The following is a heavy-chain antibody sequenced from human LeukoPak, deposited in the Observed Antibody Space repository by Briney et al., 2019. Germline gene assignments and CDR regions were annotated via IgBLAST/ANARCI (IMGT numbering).Heavy chain of an antibody. CDR3: ARESGYDRHSYYYYGMDV. D-gene: IGHD5-12*01. J-gene: IGHJ6*02. CDR2: ISSSSSYI. CDR1: GFTLGSYS. V-gene: IGHV3-21*01. Sequence: GGSLRLSCAASGFTLGSYSMNWVRQAPGKGLEWVSSISSSSSYIYYADSVKGRFTISRDNAKNSLYLQMNSLRAEDTAVYYCARESGYDRHSYYYYGMDVWGQGTTVTVSS.